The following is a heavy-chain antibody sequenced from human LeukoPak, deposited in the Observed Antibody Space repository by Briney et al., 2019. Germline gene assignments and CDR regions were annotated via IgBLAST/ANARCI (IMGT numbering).Heavy chain of an antibody. Sequence: ASVEVSCKASGYTFTGYYMHWVRQAPGQGLEWMGRINPNSGGTNYAQKFQGRVTITRDTSISTAYMELSRLRSDGTAVYYCARSGYDSFDYWGQGTLVTVSS. CDR3: ARSGYDSFDY. CDR1: GYTFTGYY. V-gene: IGHV1-2*06. CDR2: INPNSGGT. J-gene: IGHJ4*02. D-gene: IGHD5-12*01.